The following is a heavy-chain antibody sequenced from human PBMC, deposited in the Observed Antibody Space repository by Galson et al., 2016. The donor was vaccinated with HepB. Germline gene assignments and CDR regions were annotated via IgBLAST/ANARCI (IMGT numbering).Heavy chain of an antibody. CDR1: RFTFSTYA. CDR2: ISNDGRYK. D-gene: IGHD6-13*01. Sequence: SLRLSCAASRFTFSTYAMNWVRQAPGKGLEWVTIISNDGRYKSYADSVRGRFIISRDSSRNTLYLQMNSLRPEDTAVYYCARGMYSSSWELDYWGQGTLVTVSS. CDR3: ARGMYSSSWELDY. V-gene: IGHV3-30*03. J-gene: IGHJ4*02.